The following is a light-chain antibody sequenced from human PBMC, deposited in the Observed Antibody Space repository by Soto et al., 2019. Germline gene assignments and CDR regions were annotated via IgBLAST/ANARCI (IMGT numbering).Light chain of an antibody. CDR3: SSYTSSSTLVV. V-gene: IGLV2-14*01. J-gene: IGLJ2*01. Sequence: QSALTQPASVSGSPGQSITISCTGTSSDVGGYNYVSWYQQHPGKAPKLMIYDVSTRPSGVSNRFSGSKSGNTASLTISGLQAEDEADYLCSSYTSSSTLVVFGGGTKLTVL. CDR1: SSDVGGYNY. CDR2: DVS.